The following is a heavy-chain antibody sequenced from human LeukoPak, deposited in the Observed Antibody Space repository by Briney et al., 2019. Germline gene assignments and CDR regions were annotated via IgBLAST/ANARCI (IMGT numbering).Heavy chain of an antibody. D-gene: IGHD3-22*01. CDR3: ARHVPRDSSGYLATFDY. CDR1: GYTFTSYD. J-gene: IGHJ4*02. CDR2: MNPNSGNT. Sequence: GASVKVSCKASGYTFTSYDINWVRQATGQGLEWMGWMNPNSGNTGYAQKFQGRVTMTRNTSISTAYMELSSLRSEDMAVYYCARHVPRDSSGYLATFDYWGQGTLVTVSS. V-gene: IGHV1-8*01.